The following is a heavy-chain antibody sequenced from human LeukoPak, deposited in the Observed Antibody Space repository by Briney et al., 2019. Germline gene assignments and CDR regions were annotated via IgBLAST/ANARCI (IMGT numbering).Heavy chain of an antibody. CDR2: IYYSGST. CDR3: ARLRSGYNSPYLFDH. J-gene: IGHJ4*02. CDR1: GGSISSYY. V-gene: IGHV4-59*08. D-gene: IGHD5-24*01. Sequence: SETLSLTCTVSGGSISSYYWSWIRQPPGKGLEWIGYIYYSGSTNYNPSLKSRVTISVDTSKNQFSLKLSSVTAADTAVYYCARLRSGYNSPYLFDHWGQGTLVTVSS.